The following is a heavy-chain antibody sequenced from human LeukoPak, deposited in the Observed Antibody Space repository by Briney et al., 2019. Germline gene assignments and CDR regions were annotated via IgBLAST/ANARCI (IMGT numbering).Heavy chain of an antibody. CDR1: GYTFTSYG. CDR2: ISACYGRT. CDR3: ARVDSRDSSGYYWGVLFDY. Sequence: ASVKVSCKSSGYTFTSYGISWVGQARGQGLEWMGWISACYGRTNYAQRLQGRVTMPTDTSTRTAYMDLVSLRSDDTAVYYCARVDSRDSSGYYWGVLFDYWGQGTLVTVSS. D-gene: IGHD3-22*01. V-gene: IGHV1-18*01. J-gene: IGHJ4*02.